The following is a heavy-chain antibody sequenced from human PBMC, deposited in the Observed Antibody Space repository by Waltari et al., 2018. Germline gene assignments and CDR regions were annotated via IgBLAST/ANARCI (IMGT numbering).Heavy chain of an antibody. Sequence: QVHLQQWGAGLLKASETLSLTCAVDGGSFRGYYLSWFRQPPGKGLEWIGEINHAGNTNFNPSLKSRVVISEDTSKSQFYLKLTFVTAADTGVYYCARLEDCSGGNCYSANNHPVDVWGQGTSVTVSS. J-gene: IGHJ6*02. CDR1: GGSFRGYY. CDR2: INHAGNT. CDR3: ARLEDCSGGNCYSANNHPVDV. V-gene: IGHV4-34*01. D-gene: IGHD2-15*01.